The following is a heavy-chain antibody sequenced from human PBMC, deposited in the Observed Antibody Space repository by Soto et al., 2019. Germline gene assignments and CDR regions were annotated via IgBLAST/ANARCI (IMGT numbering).Heavy chain of an antibody. CDR2: LHSSCSA. CDR3: ARGRARVPTVRGLILQFSYFDP. Sequence: EXLSLTCTVSGDAIRAHYWDWIRQAAGKGLEWIGRLHSSCSADYNPSLKSRVTMSADTSRNQFSLKLASLTAADTAVYYCARGRARVPTVRGLILQFSYFDPWGQGTLVTVSS. J-gene: IGHJ5*02. D-gene: IGHD3-10*01. V-gene: IGHV4-4*07. CDR1: GDAIRAHY.